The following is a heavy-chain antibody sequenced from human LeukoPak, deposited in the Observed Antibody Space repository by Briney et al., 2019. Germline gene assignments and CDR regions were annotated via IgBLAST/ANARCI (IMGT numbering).Heavy chain of an antibody. CDR3: ARAESDFWSGYYADDY. V-gene: IGHV3-21*01. CDR2: ISSSSYI. D-gene: IGHD3-3*01. J-gene: IGHJ4*02. Sequence: GGSLRLSCAASGFTFSSYSMNWVRQAPGKGLEWISSISSSSYIYYADSVKGRFTISRDNAKNSLYLQMNSLRAEDTAVYYCARAESDFWSGYYADDYWGQGTLVTVSS. CDR1: GFTFSSYS.